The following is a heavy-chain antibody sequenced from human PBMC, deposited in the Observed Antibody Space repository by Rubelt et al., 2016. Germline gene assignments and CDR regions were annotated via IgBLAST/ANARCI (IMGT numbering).Heavy chain of an antibody. CDR3: ARAAWGRDD. CDR2: IDNDGSNT. J-gene: IGHJ4*02. D-gene: IGHD1-26*01. Sequence: GGSLGLSCAASGFTFRNYWMYWVRQAPGKGLVWVSQIDNDGSNTNYAASVKGRFTVSRDNARNTLFLQLTGLRVEDTAGYYCARAAWGRDDWGQGTLVTVSS. V-gene: IGHV3-74*01. CDR1: GFTFRNYW.